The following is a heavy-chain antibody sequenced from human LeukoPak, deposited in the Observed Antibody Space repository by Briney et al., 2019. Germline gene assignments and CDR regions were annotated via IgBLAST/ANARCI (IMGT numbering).Heavy chain of an antibody. J-gene: IGHJ3*02. CDR2: IIPIFGTA. CDR1: GGTFSSYA. Sequence: SVKVSCKASGGTFSSYAISWVRQAPGQGLEWMGGIIPIFGTANYAQKFQGRVTITTDESTSTAYMELSSLRSEDTAVYYCARLVWELIENAFDIWGQGTMVTVSS. D-gene: IGHD3-10*01. V-gene: IGHV1-69*05. CDR3: ARLVWELIENAFDI.